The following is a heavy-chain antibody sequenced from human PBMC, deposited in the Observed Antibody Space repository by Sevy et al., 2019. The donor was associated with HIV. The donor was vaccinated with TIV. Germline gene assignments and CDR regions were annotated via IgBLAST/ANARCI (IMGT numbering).Heavy chain of an antibody. CDR3: AKVHYDYRTGYYGYYGMDV. J-gene: IGHJ6*02. CDR1: GFRFSDYG. Sequence: GGSLRLSCAASGFRFSDYGMHWVRQAPGKGLEWVSLIRFDGSMKYIADSVKGRFTISRDKVKDTLYLQMNSLRPDDTAVYYCAKVHYDYRTGYYGYYGMDVWGQGTTVTVSS. V-gene: IGHV3-30*02. CDR2: IRFDGSMK. D-gene: IGHD3-3*01.